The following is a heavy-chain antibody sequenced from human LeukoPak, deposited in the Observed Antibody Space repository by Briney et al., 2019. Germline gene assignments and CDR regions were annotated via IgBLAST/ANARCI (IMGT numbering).Heavy chain of an antibody. CDR1: GFTFSSYA. CDR3: AKMVGATYPFDY. J-gene: IGHJ4*02. D-gene: IGHD1-26*01. Sequence: HPGGSLRLSCAASGFTFSSYAMSWVRQAPGKGLEWVSAISGSGGSTYYADSVKGRFTISRDNSKNTLYLQMNSLGAEDTAVYYCAKMVGATYPFDYWGQGTLVTVSS. CDR2: ISGSGGST. V-gene: IGHV3-23*01.